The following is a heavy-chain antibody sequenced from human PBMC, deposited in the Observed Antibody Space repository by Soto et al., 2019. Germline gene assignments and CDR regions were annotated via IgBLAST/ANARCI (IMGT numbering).Heavy chain of an antibody. V-gene: IGHV4-59*01. CDR3: ARYWPYSSSWFDY. CDR2: IHYNGNT. J-gene: IGHJ4*02. Sequence: PSETLSLTCTVSGDSISSYSWSWIRQPPGKGLEWIGNIHYNGNTKYSPSLKSRVTMSVDTSKNHFSLKLISVTTADTAVYFCARYWPYSSSWFDYWGQGTLVTVSS. D-gene: IGHD6-13*01. CDR1: GDSISSYS.